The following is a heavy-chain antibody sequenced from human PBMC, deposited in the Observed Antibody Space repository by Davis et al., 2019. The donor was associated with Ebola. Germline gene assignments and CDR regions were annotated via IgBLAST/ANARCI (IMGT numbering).Heavy chain of an antibody. CDR3: ARGSLVVVAAGVLYYYGMDV. CDR1: RGTFSSYA. Sequence: AASVKVSCKASRGTFSSYAISWVRQAPRPGPEWMGGINPMFGTANYAQKFQGRVTITADESTSTAYMELSSLRYEDTAVDYRARGSLVVVAAGVLYYYGMDVWGQGTTVTVSS. J-gene: IGHJ6*02. D-gene: IGHD2-15*01. V-gene: IGHV1-69*13. CDR2: INPMFGTA.